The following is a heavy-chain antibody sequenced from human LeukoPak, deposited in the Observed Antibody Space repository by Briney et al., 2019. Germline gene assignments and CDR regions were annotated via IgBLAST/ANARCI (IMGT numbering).Heavy chain of an antibody. V-gene: IGHV4-59*01. Sequence: SETLSLTCTVSGGSISSYYWSWIRQPPGKGLQWVGYIYYTGSTNYNPSLKSRVTISVDTSKNQFSLKLSSVTAADTAVYYCARHSTVTSLGAFDIWGQGTMVTVSS. CDR3: ARHSTVTSLGAFDI. D-gene: IGHD4-17*01. J-gene: IGHJ3*02. CDR2: IYYTGST. CDR1: GGSISSYY.